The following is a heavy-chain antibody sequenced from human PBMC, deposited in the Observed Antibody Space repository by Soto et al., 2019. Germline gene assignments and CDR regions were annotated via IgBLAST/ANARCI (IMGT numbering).Heavy chain of an antibody. J-gene: IGHJ6*02. V-gene: IGHV1-18*01. CDR3: ARVYFDWLLQAPRYYYGMDV. D-gene: IGHD3-9*01. Sequence: ASVKVSCKASGYTFTSYGISWVRQAPGQGLEWMGWISAYNGNTNYAQKLQGRVTMTTDTSTSTAYMELRSLRSDDTAVYYCARVYFDWLLQAPRYYYGMDVWGQGTTVTSP. CDR1: GYTFTSYG. CDR2: ISAYNGNT.